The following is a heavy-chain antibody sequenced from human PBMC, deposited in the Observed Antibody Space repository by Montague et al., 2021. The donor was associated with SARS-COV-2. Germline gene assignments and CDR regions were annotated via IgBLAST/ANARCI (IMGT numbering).Heavy chain of an antibody. V-gene: IGHV4-34*01. Sequence: SETLSLTCAVYGGSLTGYYWSWIRQAPGKGLEWIGEINHIGSINYNPSVESRVTILVDRSKKHFSLNVTSVAAADTAVYYCAKLKSFPYYNYGTDVWGQGTTVTVSS. CDR1: GGSLTGYY. CDR3: AKLKSFPYYNYGTDV. D-gene: IGHD1-1*01. CDR2: INHIGSI. J-gene: IGHJ6*02.